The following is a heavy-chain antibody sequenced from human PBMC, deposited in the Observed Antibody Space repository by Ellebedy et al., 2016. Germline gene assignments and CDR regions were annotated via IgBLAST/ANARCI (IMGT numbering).Heavy chain of an antibody. D-gene: IGHD6-19*01. CDR3: ARRLGSGWYGVCDFDN. Sequence: SETLSLTCTVSGGSISSYYWSWIRQPPGKGLEWIGYIYYSGSTNYNPSLKSRVTISVDTSKNQFSLKLSSVTAADTAVYYCARRLGSGWYGVCDFDNWGQGTPVTVSP. V-gene: IGHV4-59*08. J-gene: IGHJ4*02. CDR1: GGSISSYY. CDR2: IYYSGST.